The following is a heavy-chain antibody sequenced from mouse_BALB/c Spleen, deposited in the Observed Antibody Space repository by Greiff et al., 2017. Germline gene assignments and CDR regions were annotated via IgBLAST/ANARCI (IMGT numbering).Heavy chain of an antibody. CDR1: GFNIKDYY. CDR3: ARGDYGSTRFAY. D-gene: IGHD1-1*01. V-gene: IGHV14-1*02. Sequence: VQLQQSGAELVRPGALVKLSCKASGFNIKDYYMHWVKQRPEQGLEWIGWIDPENGNTIYDPKFQGKASITADTSSNTAYLQLSSLTSEDTAVYYCARGDYGSTRFAYWGQGTLVTVSA. CDR2: IDPENGNT. J-gene: IGHJ3*01.